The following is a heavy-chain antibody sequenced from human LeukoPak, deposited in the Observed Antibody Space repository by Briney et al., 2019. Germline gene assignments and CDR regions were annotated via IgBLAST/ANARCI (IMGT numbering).Heavy chain of an antibody. CDR3: ARDRGESYFDY. Sequence: GRSLRLSCAASGFTFSSYGMHWVRQAPGKGLQWVAFIWYDGSNKYYADSVKGRFTTSRDNSKNTLYLQINSLRAEDTAVYYCARDRGESYFDYWGQGTLVTVSS. D-gene: IGHD3-10*01. J-gene: IGHJ4*02. V-gene: IGHV3-33*01. CDR2: IWYDGSNK. CDR1: GFTFSSYG.